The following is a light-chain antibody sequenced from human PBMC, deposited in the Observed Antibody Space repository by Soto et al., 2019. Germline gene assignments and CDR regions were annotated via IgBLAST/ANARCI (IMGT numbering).Light chain of an antibody. CDR2: LGS. V-gene: IGKV2-28*01. Sequence: DIVMTQSPLSLPVTPGEPASISCRSSQSLLHSNGYTYLDWYLQKPGQSPQLLIYLGSNRASGVPDRFSGSGSGTDFTLKISRVEAEDVGVYYCMRALQTPYTFGQGTKLEIK. CDR3: MRALQTPYT. J-gene: IGKJ2*01. CDR1: QSLLHSNGYTY.